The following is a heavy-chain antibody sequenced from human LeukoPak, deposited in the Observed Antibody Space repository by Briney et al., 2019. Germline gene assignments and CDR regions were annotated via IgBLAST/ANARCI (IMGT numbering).Heavy chain of an antibody. CDR3: ARKDYFGSGIYFFDY. J-gene: IGHJ4*02. Sequence: ASVKVSCKASGYTFTSYDINWVRQATGQGLGWMGWINPANGDTGYSKKFQGRVTITRDTSASTAYMELSSLSSEDTALYYCARKDYFGSGIYFFDYWGQGALVTVSS. CDR2: INPANGDT. CDR1: GYTFTSYD. V-gene: IGHV1-8*01. D-gene: IGHD3-10*01.